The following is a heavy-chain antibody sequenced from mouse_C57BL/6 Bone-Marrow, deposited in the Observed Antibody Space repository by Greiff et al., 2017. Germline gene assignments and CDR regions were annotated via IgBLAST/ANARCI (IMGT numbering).Heavy chain of an antibody. V-gene: IGHV10-1*01. Sequence: GGGLVQPKGSLKLSCAASGFSFNTYAMHWVRQAPGKGLEWVARIRSKSNNYATYYADSVKDRFTISRDDSESMLYLQMNNLKTEDTAMYYCVRGWFAYWGQGTLVTVSA. CDR2: IRSKSNNYAT. J-gene: IGHJ3*01. CDR1: GFSFNTYA. CDR3: VRGWFAY.